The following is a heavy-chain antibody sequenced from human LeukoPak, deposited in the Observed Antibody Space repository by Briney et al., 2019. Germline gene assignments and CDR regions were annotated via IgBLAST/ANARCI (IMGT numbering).Heavy chain of an antibody. J-gene: IGHJ4*02. CDR3: VRGRHYFDY. CDR2: IVGSGYST. D-gene: IGHD5-24*01. Sequence: GESLRLSCAASGFTFGGYAMTWVRQAPGKGLDWVSAIVGSGYSTYYAASVKGRFTISRDNSKNTVYLQMDSLRAEDTAAYFCVRGRHYFDYWGQGALVTVSS. V-gene: IGHV3-23*01. CDR1: GFTFGGYA.